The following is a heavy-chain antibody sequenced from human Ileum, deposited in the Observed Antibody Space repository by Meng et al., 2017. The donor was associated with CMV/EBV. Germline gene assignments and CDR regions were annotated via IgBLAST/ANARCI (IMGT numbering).Heavy chain of an antibody. J-gene: IGHJ4*02. CDR3: GRGVAGMSFVDS. CDR1: GFIFSTHC. D-gene: IGHD6-19*01. V-gene: IGHV3-74*01. Sequence: CAASGFIFSTHCMPWVRQAPGEGLVWVSRISTDGINTSYADSVKGRFTISRDNAKNTVYLQMDSLRGEDTAVYFCGRGVAGMSFVDSWGQGTLVTVSS. CDR2: ISTDGINT.